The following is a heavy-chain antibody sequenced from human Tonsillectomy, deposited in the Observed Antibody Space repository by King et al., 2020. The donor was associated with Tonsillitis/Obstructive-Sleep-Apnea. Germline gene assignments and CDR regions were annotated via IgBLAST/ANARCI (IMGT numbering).Heavy chain of an antibody. J-gene: IGHJ4*01. Sequence: VQLVESGGGVVQPGRSLRLSCAASGFTFSSYAMHWVRQAPGKGLEWVALISYDGSNKKYADSVKGRFTIFRDNSKNTLYLQMNSLRAEDTAVFYCARDGVGGYNPFTGLDYWGLGTLVPVS. CDR1: GFTFSSYA. CDR2: ISYDGSNK. V-gene: IGHV3-30*04. CDR3: ARDGVGGYNPFTGLDY. D-gene: IGHD5-24*01.